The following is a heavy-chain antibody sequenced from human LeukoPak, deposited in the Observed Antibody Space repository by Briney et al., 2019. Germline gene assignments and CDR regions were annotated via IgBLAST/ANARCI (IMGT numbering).Heavy chain of an antibody. Sequence: GASVKVSCKASGYTFTSYGISWVRQAPGQGLEWMGWISAYNGNTNYAQKLQGRVTMTTDTSTSTGYMELRSLRSDDTAVYYCAREGSITMVRGVINYWGQGTLVTVSS. J-gene: IGHJ4*02. V-gene: IGHV1-18*01. D-gene: IGHD3-10*01. CDR2: ISAYNGNT. CDR1: GYTFTSYG. CDR3: AREGSITMVRGVINY.